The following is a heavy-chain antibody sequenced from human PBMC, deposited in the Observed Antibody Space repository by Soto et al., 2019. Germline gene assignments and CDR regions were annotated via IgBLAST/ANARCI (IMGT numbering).Heavy chain of an antibody. Sequence: QVQLVQSGAEVKKPGSSVKVSCKASGGTFSSYAISWVRQAPGQGLEWMGGIIPIFGTANYAQKFQGRVTITADESTTTAYMELSSLRYEDTAVYYCAREVTIFGVANYWYFDLWGRGTLVTVSS. CDR2: IIPIFGTA. CDR3: AREVTIFGVANYWYFDL. CDR1: GGTFSSYA. V-gene: IGHV1-69*01. D-gene: IGHD3-3*01. J-gene: IGHJ2*01.